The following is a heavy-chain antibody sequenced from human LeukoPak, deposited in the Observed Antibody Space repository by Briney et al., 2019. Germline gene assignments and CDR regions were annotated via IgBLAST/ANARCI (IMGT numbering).Heavy chain of an antibody. J-gene: IGHJ3*02. CDR2: IKSKTDGGTT. Sequence: GGSLRLSCAASGFTFSNAWMSWVRQAPGKGLEWVGRIKSKTDGGTTDYAAPVKGRFSISRDDSKNTLYLQMNSLKTEDTAVYYCTTDDVVVPAALREAFDIWGQGTMVTVSS. CDR3: TTDDVVVPAALREAFDI. V-gene: IGHV3-15*01. D-gene: IGHD2-2*01. CDR1: GFTFSNAW.